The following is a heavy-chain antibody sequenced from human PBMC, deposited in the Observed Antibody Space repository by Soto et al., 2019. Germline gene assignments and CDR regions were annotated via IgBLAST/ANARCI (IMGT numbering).Heavy chain of an antibody. CDR2: INPSGGST. J-gene: IGHJ6*02. CDR3: ATVSTVTTTYYYYYGMDV. CDR1: GYTFTSYY. Sequence: GASVKVSCKASGYTFTSYYMHWVRQAPGQGLEWMGIINPSGGSTSYAQKFQGRVTMTRDTSTSTVYMELSSLRSEDTAVYYCATVSTVTTTYYYYYGMDVWGQGTTVTVSS. D-gene: IGHD4-17*01. V-gene: IGHV1-46*01.